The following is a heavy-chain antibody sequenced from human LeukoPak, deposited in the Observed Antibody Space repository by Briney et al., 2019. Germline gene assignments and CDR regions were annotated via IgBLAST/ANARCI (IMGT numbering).Heavy chain of an antibody. J-gene: IGHJ4*02. V-gene: IGHV4-39*01. CDR1: GGSISSSSYY. CDR2: IYYSGST. CDR3: ARHSNYYDSSGLDY. Sequence: SPSETLSLTCTVSGGSISSSSYYWGWIRQPPGKGLEWIGSIYYSGSTYYNPSLKSRVTISVDTSKNQFSLKLSSVTAADTAVYYCARHSNYYDSSGLDYWGQGTLVTVSS. D-gene: IGHD3-22*01.